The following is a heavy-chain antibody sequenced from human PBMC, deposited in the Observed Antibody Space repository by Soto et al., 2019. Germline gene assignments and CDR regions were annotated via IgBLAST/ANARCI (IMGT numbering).Heavy chain of an antibody. CDR1: GFLFSRFG. Sequence: QVQQVESGGGVVQPGTSLRLSCAASGFLFSRFGMHWVRQAPGKGLEWVAVIVNHGGRKDYADSVRGRFTISRDNSRNTFFLEMSCLRVDYTAIYYCARDESYDDNGLDYWGQGTLVTVSS. J-gene: IGHJ4*02. V-gene: IGHV3-33*01. CDR2: IVNHGGRK. D-gene: IGHD1-1*01. CDR3: ARDESYDDNGLDY.